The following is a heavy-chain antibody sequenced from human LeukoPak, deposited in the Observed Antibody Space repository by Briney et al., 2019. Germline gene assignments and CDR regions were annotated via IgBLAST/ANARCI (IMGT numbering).Heavy chain of an antibody. V-gene: IGHV3-30*14. Sequence: GGSLRLSCAASGFAFSSFAMHWVRQAPGKGLEWVAVISYDGNNKYYADSVKGRFTISRDNSKNTMYLQMNSLRAEDTAVYYCTRDLNSGGSCWGQGTLVIVSS. CDR2: ISYDGNNK. D-gene: IGHD2-15*01. J-gene: IGHJ4*02. CDR1: GFAFSSFA. CDR3: TRDLNSGGSC.